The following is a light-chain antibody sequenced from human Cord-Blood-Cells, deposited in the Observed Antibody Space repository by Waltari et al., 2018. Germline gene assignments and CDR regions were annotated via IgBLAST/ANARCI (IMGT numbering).Light chain of an antibody. V-gene: IGKV1-5*01. CDR3: QQYNSYSPYT. CDR1: QSISSW. J-gene: IGKJ2*01. CDR2: DAS. Sequence: DIQMTQSPSTLSASVGDRVTLTCRASQSISSWLAWYQQKPGKAPKLLIYDASSLESGVPSRFSGSGSGTEFTLTISSLQPDDFATYYCQQYNSYSPYTCGQGTKLEIK.